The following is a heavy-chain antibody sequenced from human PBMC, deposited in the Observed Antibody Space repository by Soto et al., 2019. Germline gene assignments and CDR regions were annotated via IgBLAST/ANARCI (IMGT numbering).Heavy chain of an antibody. D-gene: IGHD6-19*01. CDR1: GFTFSNHG. Sequence: QVKLVESGEGVVQPGRSLRLSCAASGFTFSNHGMHWVRQAPGKGLEWVTVIWYDGTNRFYADSVKGRFTISRDISENAVFLQVNSLRAEDTAVYYCARESSSGRRDRIDYWGQGTLVTVSS. J-gene: IGHJ4*02. CDR2: IWYDGTNR. V-gene: IGHV3-33*01. CDR3: ARESSSGRRDRIDY.